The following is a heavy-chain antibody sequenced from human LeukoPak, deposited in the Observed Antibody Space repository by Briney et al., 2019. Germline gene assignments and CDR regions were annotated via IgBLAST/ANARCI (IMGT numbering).Heavy chain of an antibody. J-gene: IGHJ6*03. V-gene: IGHV4-34*01. D-gene: IGHD6-13*01. CDR1: GGSFSGYY. CDR3: ARRSRGSLFSRAAAGTNYYYYMDV. Sequence: SETLSLTCAVYGGSFSGYYWSWIRQPPGKGLEWIGEINHSGSTNYNPSLKSRVTISVDTSKNQFSLKLSSVTAADTAVYYCARRSRGSLFSRAAAGTNYYYYMDVWGKGTTVTISS. CDR2: INHSGST.